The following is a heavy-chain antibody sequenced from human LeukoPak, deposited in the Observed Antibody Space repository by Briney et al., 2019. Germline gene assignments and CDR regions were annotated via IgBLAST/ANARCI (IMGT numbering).Heavy chain of an antibody. CDR2: ISSSSSYI. Sequence: GGSLRLSCAASGFTFSSYSMNWVRQAPGKGLEWVSSISSSSSYIYYADSVKGRFTISRDNAKNSLYLQMNSLRAEDTAVYYCARVSAFGELLYIPYYYWYGMDVWGQGTTVTVSS. CDR3: ARVSAFGELLYIPYYYWYGMDV. J-gene: IGHJ6*02. CDR1: GFTFSSYS. V-gene: IGHV3-21*01. D-gene: IGHD3-10*01.